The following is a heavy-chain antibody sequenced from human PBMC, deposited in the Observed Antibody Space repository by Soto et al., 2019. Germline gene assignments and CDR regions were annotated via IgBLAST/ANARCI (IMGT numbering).Heavy chain of an antibody. J-gene: IGHJ4*02. Sequence: EVQLLESGGGLAQPGGSLRLSCAASGFTSSTYAMSWVRQAAGEGLEWVSTITASGATTYYADSVKGRFTISRDNSNDMMYLQMNSLRAEDTAVYFCVRGKGGYSYLFDYWGQGTLVTVSS. CDR2: ITASGATT. V-gene: IGHV3-23*01. CDR1: GFTSSTYA. D-gene: IGHD5-18*01. CDR3: VRGKGGYSYLFDY.